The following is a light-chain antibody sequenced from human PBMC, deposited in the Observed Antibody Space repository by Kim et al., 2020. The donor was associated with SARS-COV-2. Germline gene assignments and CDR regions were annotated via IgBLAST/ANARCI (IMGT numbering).Light chain of an antibody. Sequence: IQMTQSPSSLSASVGDRVTITCRASQSISNYLNWYQQKPGKAPKVLNYAASILQSGVPSRFSGSGSGTDFTLTISSLQPEDFATYYCQQSYSNPPEYTFGQGTKLEI. CDR2: AAS. CDR1: QSISNY. J-gene: IGKJ2*01. V-gene: IGKV1-39*01. CDR3: QQSYSNPPEYT.